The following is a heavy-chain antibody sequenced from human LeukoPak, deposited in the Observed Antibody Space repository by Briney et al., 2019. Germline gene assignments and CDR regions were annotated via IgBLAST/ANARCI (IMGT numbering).Heavy chain of an antibody. D-gene: IGHD6-13*01. CDR3: ARDTPAAGTFDY. V-gene: IGHV4-34*01. Sequence: SETLSLTSAVYGGSFSGYYWSWIRQPPGKGLEWIGEINHSGSTNYNPSLKSRVTISVDTSKNQFSLKLSSVTAADTAVYYCARDTPAAGTFDYWGQGALVTVSS. CDR1: GGSFSGYY. J-gene: IGHJ4*02. CDR2: INHSGST.